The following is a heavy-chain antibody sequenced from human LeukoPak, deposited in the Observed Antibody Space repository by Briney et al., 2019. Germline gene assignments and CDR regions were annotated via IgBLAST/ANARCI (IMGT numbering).Heavy chain of an antibody. Sequence: SETLSLTCAVYGGSFSGYYWSWIRQPPGKGLEWIGEINHSGSTNYNPSLKSRVTISVDTPKNQFSLKLSSVAAADTAVYYWARGRVVSASFDYWGQGTLVTVSS. V-gene: IGHV4-34*01. CDR3: ARGRVVSASFDY. D-gene: IGHD2-21*02. CDR2: INHSGST. CDR1: GGSFSGYY. J-gene: IGHJ4*02.